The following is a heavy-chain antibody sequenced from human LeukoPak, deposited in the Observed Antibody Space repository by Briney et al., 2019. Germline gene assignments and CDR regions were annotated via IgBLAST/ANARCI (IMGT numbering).Heavy chain of an antibody. CDR3: VRGPIGYSSSWRYFGY. V-gene: IGHV1-18*01. CDR2: ISVYNGNT. Sequence: ASVKVSCKASGYTFASYGISWVRQAPGQGLEWMGWISVYNGNTNSAQKLQGRVTMTTDTSTSTAYMELRSLRSDDTAVYYCVRGPIGYSSSWRYFGYWGQGTLVTVSS. J-gene: IGHJ4*02. D-gene: IGHD6-13*01. CDR1: GYTFASYG.